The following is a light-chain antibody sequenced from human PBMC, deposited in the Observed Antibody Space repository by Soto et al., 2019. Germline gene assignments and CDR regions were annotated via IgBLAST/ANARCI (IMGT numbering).Light chain of an antibody. CDR1: DNIVHW. CDR2: KAA. CDR3: QHYNSFSRT. V-gene: IGKV1-5*03. J-gene: IGKJ1*01. Sequence: DIQMTQSPSTLSASVGDRVAITCRASDNIVHWVAWYQQKPGKAPKLLIYKAANLADEVPSRFAGSGSGKDFTLTITRLQPDDFATYYCQHYNSFSRTFGQGTKVEV.